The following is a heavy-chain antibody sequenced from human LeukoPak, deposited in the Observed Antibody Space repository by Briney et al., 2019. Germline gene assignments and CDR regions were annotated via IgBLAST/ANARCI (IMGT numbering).Heavy chain of an antibody. V-gene: IGHV1-2*02. CDR1: GYTFTGYY. J-gene: IGHJ4*02. CDR2: INPNSGGT. D-gene: IGHD2-2*02. Sequence: ASVKVSCKASGYTFTGYYMHWVRQAPGQGLEWMGWINPNSGGTNYAQKFQGRVTMTRDTSISTAYMELSWLRSDDTAVYYCARVGYCSSTSCYTFDYWGQGTLVTVSS. CDR3: ARVGYCSSTSCYTFDY.